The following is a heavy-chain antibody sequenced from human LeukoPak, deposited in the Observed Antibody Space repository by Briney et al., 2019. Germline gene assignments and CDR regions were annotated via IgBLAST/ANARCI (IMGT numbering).Heavy chain of an antibody. CDR1: GFTFSSYN. CDR2: ISSSSSTI. Sequence: GGSLRLSCAASGFTFSSYNMNWVRQAPGKGLEWVSYISSSSSTIQYADSVRGRFTIFRDNAKNSVYLQMNSLRAEDTALYYCARDPVDFWGQGTLVTVSS. CDR3: ARDPVDF. V-gene: IGHV3-48*01. J-gene: IGHJ4*02.